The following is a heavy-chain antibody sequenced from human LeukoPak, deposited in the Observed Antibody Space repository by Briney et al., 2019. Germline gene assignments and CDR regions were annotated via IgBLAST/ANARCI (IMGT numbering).Heavy chain of an antibody. J-gene: IGHJ4*02. CDR1: GFTFSSYG. V-gene: IGHV3-30*02. CDR3: AKLVLRYFDWLMDY. CDR2: IRYDGSNK. D-gene: IGHD3-9*01. Sequence: PGGSLRLSCAASGFTFSSYGMHWVRQAPGKGLEWVAFIRYDGSNKYYADSVKGRFTISRDNSKNTLYLQMNSLRAEDTAVYYCAKLVLRYFDWLMDYWGQGTLVTDSS.